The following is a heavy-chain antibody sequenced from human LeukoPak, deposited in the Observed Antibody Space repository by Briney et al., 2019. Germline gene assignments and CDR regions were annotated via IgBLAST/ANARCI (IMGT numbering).Heavy chain of an antibody. CDR1: GYTFTSYD. J-gene: IGHJ3*02. CDR2: KKPNSGNT. V-gene: IGHV1-8*01. D-gene: IGHD2-15*01. Sequence: ASVKVSCKASGYTFTSYDINWVRQATGQGLEWMGWKKPNSGNTGYAQKFQGRVTMTRNTSISTAYMELSSLRSEDTAVYYCARGGKGYCSGGSCRRYAFDIWGQGTMVTVSS. CDR3: ARGGKGYCSGGSCRRYAFDI.